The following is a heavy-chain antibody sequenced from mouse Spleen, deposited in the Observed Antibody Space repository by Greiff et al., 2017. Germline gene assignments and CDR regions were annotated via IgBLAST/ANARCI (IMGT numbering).Heavy chain of an antibody. CDR3: AREGGPFDY. Sequence: EVKLMESGGGLVQPGGSRKLSCAASGFTFSSFGMHWVRQAPEKGLEWVAYISSGSSTIYYADTVKGRFTISRDNPKNTLFLQMTSLRSEDTAMYYCAREGGPFDYWGQGTTLTVSS. CDR2: ISSGSSTI. V-gene: IGHV5-17*02. D-gene: IGHD3-3*01. CDR1: GFTFSSFG. J-gene: IGHJ2*01.